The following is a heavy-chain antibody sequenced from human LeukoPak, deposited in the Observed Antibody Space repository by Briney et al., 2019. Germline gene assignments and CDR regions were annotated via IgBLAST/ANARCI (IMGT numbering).Heavy chain of an antibody. Sequence: GGSLRLSCAASGFTFSNAWMSWVRQAPGKGLEWVVRIKSKTDGGTTDYAAPVKGRFTISRDDSKNTLYLQMNSLKTEDTAVYYCTTDLQLAARLPFPGGLDYWGQGTLVTVSS. V-gene: IGHV3-15*01. CDR3: TTDLQLAARLPFPGGLDY. D-gene: IGHD6-6*01. CDR1: GFTFSNAW. CDR2: IKSKTDGGTT. J-gene: IGHJ4*02.